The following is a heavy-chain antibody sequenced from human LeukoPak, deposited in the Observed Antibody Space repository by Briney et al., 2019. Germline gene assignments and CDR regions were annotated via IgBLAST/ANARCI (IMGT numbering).Heavy chain of an antibody. J-gene: IGHJ3*02. CDR1: GGSFSGYY. Sequence: SETLSLTSAVYGGSFSGYYWSWIRQPPGKGLEWIGEINHSGSTNYNPSLKSRVTISVDTSKNQFSLKLSSVTAADTAVYYCARGPLTTVTTNGAFDIWGKGTIVSSSS. CDR2: INHSGST. CDR3: ARGPLTTVTTNGAFDI. D-gene: IGHD4-17*01. V-gene: IGHV4-34*01.